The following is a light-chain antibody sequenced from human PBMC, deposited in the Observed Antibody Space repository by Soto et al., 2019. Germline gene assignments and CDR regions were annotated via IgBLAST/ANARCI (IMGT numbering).Light chain of an antibody. Sequence: QSVLTQPRSVSGSPGQSVTFSCTGTSSDVGAYIYVSWYQQHPGKAPKLIIYDVIKRPSGVPDRFSGSKSGNTASLTISGLQAEDEADYYCCSYAGSLRAYVFGTGTKVTVL. CDR2: DVI. V-gene: IGLV2-11*01. J-gene: IGLJ1*01. CDR3: CSYAGSLRAYV. CDR1: SSDVGAYIY.